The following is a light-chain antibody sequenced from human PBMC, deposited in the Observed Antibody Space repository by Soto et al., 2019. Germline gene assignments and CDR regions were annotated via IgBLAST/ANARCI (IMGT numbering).Light chain of an antibody. CDR1: QSVSSN. Sequence: EIVMTQSTATLSVSPGERATFSCRASQSVSSNLAWYQEKPGQAPRLLIYGASTRATGIPARFSGSGSGTEFTLTISSLQSEDFALYYCQQYNHWPLTFGGGTKVEIK. V-gene: IGKV3-15*01. CDR2: GAS. CDR3: QQYNHWPLT. J-gene: IGKJ4*01.